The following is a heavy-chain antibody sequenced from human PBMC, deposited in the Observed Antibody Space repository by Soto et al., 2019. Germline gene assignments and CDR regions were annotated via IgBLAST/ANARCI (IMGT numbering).Heavy chain of an antibody. Sequence: EVQLVESGGGLVKPGGSLRLSCAASGFTFSSYSMNWVRQAPGKGLEWVSSISSSSSYIYYADSVKGRFTISRDNAKNSLYLQMNSLRAEDTAVYYCASFDYGGNSPPFDYWGQGTLVTVSS. CDR1: GFTFSSYS. V-gene: IGHV3-21*01. CDR2: ISSSSSYI. J-gene: IGHJ4*02. CDR3: ASFDYGGNSPPFDY. D-gene: IGHD4-17*01.